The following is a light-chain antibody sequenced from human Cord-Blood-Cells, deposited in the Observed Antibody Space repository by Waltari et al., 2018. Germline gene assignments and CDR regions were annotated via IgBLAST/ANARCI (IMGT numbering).Light chain of an antibody. CDR1: QSIGSS. CDR2: YAS. J-gene: IGKJ1*01. CDR3: HQSSSLPWT. Sequence: EIVSTQSQDFQSVTPKEKVTITCPASQSIGSSLQWYQQKPDQSPNLLIKYASQSFSGVPSRFSCSGSGTYFTLTINSLEAEDAATYYCHQSSSLPWTFGQGTKVEIK. V-gene: IGKV6-21*01.